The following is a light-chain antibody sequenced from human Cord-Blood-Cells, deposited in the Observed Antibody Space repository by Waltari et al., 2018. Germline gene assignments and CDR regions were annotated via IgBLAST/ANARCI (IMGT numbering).Light chain of an antibody. CDR1: QVISSY. J-gene: IGKJ2*03. Sequence: AIRMTQSPSSFSASTGDRVTITCRASQVISSYLDWYQQKPGKAPKLLIYAESTLQSGVPSRFSGSGSGTDFTLTISCLQSEDFATYYCQQYYSYPYSFGQGTKLEIK. CDR2: AES. V-gene: IGKV1-8*01. CDR3: QQYYSYPYS.